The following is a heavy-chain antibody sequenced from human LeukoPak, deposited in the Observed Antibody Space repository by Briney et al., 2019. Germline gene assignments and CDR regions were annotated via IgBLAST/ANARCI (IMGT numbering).Heavy chain of an antibody. J-gene: IGHJ6*02. CDR1: GGSLRSSGYY. V-gene: IGHV4-39*07. CDR3: ARAPNV. Sequence: SETLSLTCTVSGGSLRSSGYYWGWIRLPPGKGLESIGNIYYSGSTFYNPSLKNRVTISVDTSKNQFSLKLSSVTAADTAVYYCARAPNVWGQGTTVTVSS. CDR2: IYYSGST.